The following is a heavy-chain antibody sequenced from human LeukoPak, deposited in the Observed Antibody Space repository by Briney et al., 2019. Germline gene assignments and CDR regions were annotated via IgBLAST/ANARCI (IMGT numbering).Heavy chain of an antibody. J-gene: IGHJ4*02. D-gene: IGHD2-2*01. CDR2: INPNSGGT. Sequence: GASVKVSCKASGYTFTGYYMHWVRQAPGQGLEWMGWINPNSGGTNYAQKFQGRVTMTRDTSISTAYMEPSRLRSDDTAVYYCARPAGGDNYFDYWGQGTLVTVSS. V-gene: IGHV1-2*02. CDR1: GYTFTGYY. CDR3: ARPAGGDNYFDY.